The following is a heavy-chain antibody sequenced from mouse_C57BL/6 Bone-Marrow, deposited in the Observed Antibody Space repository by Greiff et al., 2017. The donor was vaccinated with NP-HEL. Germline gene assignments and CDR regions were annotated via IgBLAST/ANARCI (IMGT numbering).Heavy chain of an antibody. D-gene: IGHD1-1*01. J-gene: IGHJ1*03. Sequence: VQLKQPGAELVKPGASVKLSCKASGYTFTSYWMQWVKQRPGQGLEWIGEIDPSDSYTNYNQKFKGKATLTVDTSSSTAYMQLSSLTSEDSAVYYCARDGSSYLWYFDVWGTGTTVTVSS. V-gene: IGHV1-50*01. CDR1: GYTFTSYW. CDR3: ARDGSSYLWYFDV. CDR2: IDPSDSYT.